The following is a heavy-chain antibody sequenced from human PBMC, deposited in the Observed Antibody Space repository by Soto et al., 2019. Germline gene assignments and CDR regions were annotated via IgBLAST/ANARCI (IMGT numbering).Heavy chain of an antibody. CDR2: ISGSGGST. D-gene: IGHD3-22*01. CDR1: GFTFSSYA. J-gene: IGHJ4*02. Sequence: GGSLRLSCAASGFTFSSYAMSWVRQAPGKGLEWVSAISGSGGSTYYADSVKGRFTISRDNSKNTLYLQMNSLRADATAVYYCAKYPSGYYNGGPGVWGQGTLVTVSS. V-gene: IGHV3-23*01. CDR3: AKYPSGYYNGGPGV.